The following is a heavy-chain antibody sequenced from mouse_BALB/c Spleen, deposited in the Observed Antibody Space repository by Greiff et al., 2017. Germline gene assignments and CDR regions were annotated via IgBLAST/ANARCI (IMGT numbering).Heavy chain of an antibody. CDR2: INPSTGYT. V-gene: IGHV1-7*01. Sequence: VQRVESGAELAKPGASVKMSCKASGYTFTSYWMHWVKQRPGQGLEWIGYINPSTGYTEYNQKFKDKATLTADKSSSTAYMQLSSLTSEDSAVYYCARGTLYYGNHGGFAYWGQGTLVTVSA. CDR1: GYTFTSYW. D-gene: IGHD2-1*01. J-gene: IGHJ3*01. CDR3: ARGTLYYGNHGGFAY.